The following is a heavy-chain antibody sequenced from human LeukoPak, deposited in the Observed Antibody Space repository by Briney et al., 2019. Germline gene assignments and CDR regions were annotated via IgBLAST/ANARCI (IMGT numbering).Heavy chain of an antibody. D-gene: IGHD3-9*01. J-gene: IGHJ5*02. Sequence: SETLSLTCTVSGYSISSGYYWGWIRQPPGKGLEWIGSIYHSGSTYYNPSLKSRVTISVDTSKNQFSLKLSSVTAADTAVYYCARSGGYYDILTGHNWFDPWGQGTLVTVSS. CDR3: ARSGGYYDILTGHNWFDP. V-gene: IGHV4-38-2*02. CDR1: GYSISSGYY. CDR2: IYHSGST.